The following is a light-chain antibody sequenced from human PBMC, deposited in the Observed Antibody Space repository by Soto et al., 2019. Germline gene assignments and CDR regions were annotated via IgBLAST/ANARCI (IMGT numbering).Light chain of an antibody. Sequence: DIVMTQSPDSLAVSLGERAIINCKSSQSGFYSSNNKSYLAWYQQRPRQPPKLLFYWASTRESGVPDRLSGAGSGTDFTLTISGLQAEDVAVYYCQQYYSSRSFGQGTKLEIK. J-gene: IGKJ2*03. CDR2: WAS. V-gene: IGKV4-1*01. CDR3: QQYYSSRS. CDR1: QSGFYSSNNKSY.